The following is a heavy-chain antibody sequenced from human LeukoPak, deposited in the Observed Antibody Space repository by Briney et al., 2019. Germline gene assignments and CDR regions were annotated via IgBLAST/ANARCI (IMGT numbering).Heavy chain of an antibody. CDR3: ARGRRCGLNDDWGGRFDS. CDR1: GFTVSSNH. D-gene: IGHD3-9*01. V-gene: IGHV3-53*01. CDR2: IYKAGAT. Sequence: GGSLRLSCAASGFTVSSNHVTWVRLAPGKGLEWVSIIYKAGATFYPDSVKGRFSISRDNSKNIVYLQMNSLRAEDTAVYYCARGRRCGLNDDWGGRFDSWGQGTLVTVSS. J-gene: IGHJ4*02.